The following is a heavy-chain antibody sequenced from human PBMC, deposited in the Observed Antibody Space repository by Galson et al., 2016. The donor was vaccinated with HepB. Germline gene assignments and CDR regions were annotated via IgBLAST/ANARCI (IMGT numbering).Heavy chain of an antibody. Sequence: SVKVSCKVSGYTLTELSIHWVRQAPGKGLEWMGGFDPEDGEIIYAQNFQGRVAMTEDTATDTAYMERSSLRSEDTAVYYCATEGTSRDYFDYWGQGTLVTVSS. D-gene: IGHD1-1*01. CDR2: FDPEDGEI. J-gene: IGHJ4*02. CDR3: ATEGTSRDYFDY. V-gene: IGHV1-24*01. CDR1: GYTLTELS.